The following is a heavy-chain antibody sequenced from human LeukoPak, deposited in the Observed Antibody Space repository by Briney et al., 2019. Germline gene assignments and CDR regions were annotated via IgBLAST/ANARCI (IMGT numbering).Heavy chain of an antibody. Sequence: GGSLRLSCAASGFTFDDYGMTWVRQAPGKGLELVSGINWNGGSTGYADSVKGRFSILRDTAKNSLYLQMNSLRAEDTALYYCARGYCSGGSCFLFDYWGQGTLVTVSS. V-gene: IGHV3-20*04. CDR1: GFTFDDYG. D-gene: IGHD2-15*01. J-gene: IGHJ4*02. CDR3: ARGYCSGGSCFLFDY. CDR2: INWNGGST.